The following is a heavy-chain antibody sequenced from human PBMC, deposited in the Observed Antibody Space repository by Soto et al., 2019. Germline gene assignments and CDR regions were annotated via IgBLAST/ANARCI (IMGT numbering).Heavy chain of an antibody. Sequence: SETLSLTCAVYGGSFSGYYWSWIRQPPGKGLEWIGEINHSGSTNYNPSLKSRVTISVDTSKNQFSLKLSSVTAADTAVYYCARGAHCSSTSCYKGSPWYGMDVWGQGTTVTISS. J-gene: IGHJ6*02. D-gene: IGHD2-2*02. CDR1: GGSFSGYY. CDR3: ARGAHCSSTSCYKGSPWYGMDV. CDR2: INHSGST. V-gene: IGHV4-34*01.